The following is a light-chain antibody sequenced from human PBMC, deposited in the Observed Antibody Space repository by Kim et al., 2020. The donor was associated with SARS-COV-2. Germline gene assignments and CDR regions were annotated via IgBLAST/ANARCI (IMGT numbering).Light chain of an antibody. CDR2: GAS. J-gene: IGKJ4*01. Sequence: EVVMTQFPATLSVSPGERATLSCRASQSVASSLAWYQQRPGQAPRLLIYGASTRATVIPARFSGDGSGTEFTLTISSLQSEDFAVYYCQQYSYWPLTFGGGTKVEI. V-gene: IGKV3-15*01. CDR3: QQYSYWPLT. CDR1: QSVASS.